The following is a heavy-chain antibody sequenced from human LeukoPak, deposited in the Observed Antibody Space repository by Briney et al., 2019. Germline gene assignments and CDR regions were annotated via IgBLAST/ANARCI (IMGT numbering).Heavy chain of an antibody. V-gene: IGHV4-4*07. CDR3: ARGRYRSADICTGGDSFDI. J-gene: IGHJ3*02. CDR2: KYARGSS. Sequence: SETLFLTCTVSGGSISNYYWSWIRQPAGKGLEWIGRKYARGSSNYNPPVQSRVTMSVDTSKNQFSLKLRSVTAADTAVYYCARGRYRSADICTGGDSFDIWGQGTMVSVSP. CDR1: GGSISNYY. D-gene: IGHD2-15*01.